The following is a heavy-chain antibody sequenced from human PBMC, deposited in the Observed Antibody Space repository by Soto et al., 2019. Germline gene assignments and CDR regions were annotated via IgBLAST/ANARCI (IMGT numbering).Heavy chain of an antibody. J-gene: IGHJ4*02. CDR2: ISGSGGST. CDR3: AKGPEVVVVPAAIYFDY. CDR1: GFTFSSYA. Sequence: GGSLRLSCAASGFTFSSYAMSWVRQAPGKGLEWVSAISGSGGSTYYADSVKGRFTISRDNSKNTLYLQMNSLRAEDTAVYYCAKGPEVVVVPAAIYFDYWGQGTLVTVSS. V-gene: IGHV3-23*01. D-gene: IGHD2-2*01.